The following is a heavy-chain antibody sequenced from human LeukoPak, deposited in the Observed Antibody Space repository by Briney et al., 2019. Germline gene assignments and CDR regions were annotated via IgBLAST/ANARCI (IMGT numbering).Heavy chain of an antibody. CDR2: INVVNGNT. CDR1: GYSFISYD. Sequence: ASVKVSCKASGYSFISYDINWVRQAPGQRLEWMGWINVVNGNTKLSQKFQERVIITSDTSASTTYMEMSSLRFDDTAMYYCARAPLTTYPRWGQGTLVTVSS. V-gene: IGHV1-3*01. D-gene: IGHD2/OR15-2a*01. J-gene: IGHJ4*02. CDR3: ARAPLTTYPR.